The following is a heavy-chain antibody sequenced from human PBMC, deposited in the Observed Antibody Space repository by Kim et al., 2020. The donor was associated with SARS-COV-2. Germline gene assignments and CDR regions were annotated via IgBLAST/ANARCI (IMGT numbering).Heavy chain of an antibody. Sequence: SVKVSCKASGGTFSSYAISWVRQAPGQGLEWMGGIIPIFGTANYAQKLQGRVTITADESTSTAYMELSSLRSEDTAVYYCARSEMGKNGYEYYYYYGMDVWGQGTTVTVSS. CDR3: ARSEMGKNGYEYYYYYGMDV. D-gene: IGHD5-12*01. CDR2: IIPIFGTA. CDR1: GGTFSSYA. J-gene: IGHJ6*02. V-gene: IGHV1-69*13.